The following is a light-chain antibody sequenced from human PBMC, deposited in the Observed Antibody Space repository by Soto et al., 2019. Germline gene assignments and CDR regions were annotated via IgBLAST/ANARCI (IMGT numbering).Light chain of an antibody. CDR2: EVS. Sequence: QSVLTQPASVSGSPGQSITISCTGTSSDIGDYTHVSWYQQHPGKAPKLIIYEVSDRPSGVSNRFPGSKSGNTASLTISGLQTEDEADYYCCSYTSISTSAVFGGGTKLTVL. CDR1: SSDIGDYTH. CDR3: CSYTSISTSAV. V-gene: IGLV2-14*01. J-gene: IGLJ2*01.